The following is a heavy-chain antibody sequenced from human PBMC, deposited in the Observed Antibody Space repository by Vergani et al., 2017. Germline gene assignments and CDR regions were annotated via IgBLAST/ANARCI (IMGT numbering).Heavy chain of an antibody. D-gene: IGHD2-15*01. CDR3: AREAALGNWFDP. Sequence: QVQLVRSGAEVKKPGSSVKVSCKASGGTFNSCAISWVRQAPGQGLEWMGWIRNYNGNTNYAQKFQGRVTMSTDTSTSTAYLEVRSLTSDDTAVYFCAREAALGNWFDPWGQGTLVTVAS. CDR2: IRNYNGNT. V-gene: IGHV1-18*01. CDR1: GGTFNSCA. J-gene: IGHJ5*02.